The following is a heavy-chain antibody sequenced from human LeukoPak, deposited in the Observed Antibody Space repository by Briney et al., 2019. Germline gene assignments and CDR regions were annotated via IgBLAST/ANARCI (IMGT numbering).Heavy chain of an antibody. V-gene: IGHV1-8*02. D-gene: IGHD3-22*01. Sequence: WASLKVSCKASGYTFTSYAINWVRQATGQGLEWMGWMSPNSGNTGYAQKFQGRVTMTRNTSISTAYMELSSLKSEDTAVYYCARAPFYLHSSAWDWGQGTLVTVSS. CDR2: MSPNSGNT. J-gene: IGHJ4*02. CDR1: GYTFTSYA. CDR3: ARAPFYLHSSAWD.